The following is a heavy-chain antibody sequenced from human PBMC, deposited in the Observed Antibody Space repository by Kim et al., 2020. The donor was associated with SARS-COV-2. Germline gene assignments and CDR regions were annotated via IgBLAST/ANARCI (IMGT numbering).Heavy chain of an antibody. CDR2: IDPSGGTT. V-gene: IGHV1-46*01. D-gene: IGHD2-15*01. CDR3: XXGXKXCTGGSCYDY. J-gene: IGHJ4*02. Sequence: ASVKVSCKASGYTFSNYFMNWVRQAPGQGLEWMGMIDPSGGTTADTQKFPGRXTXXXXTSTRTLYMELSSLRSDDTAVYXXXXGXKXCTGGSCYDYXGQG. CDR1: GYTFSNYF.